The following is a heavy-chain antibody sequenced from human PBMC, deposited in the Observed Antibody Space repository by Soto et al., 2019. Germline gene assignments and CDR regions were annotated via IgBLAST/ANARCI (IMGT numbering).Heavy chain of an antibody. V-gene: IGHV3-33*01. CDR1: GFTFSSYG. CDR3: ARDSGYSSSWYVE. CDR2: IWYDGSNK. Sequence: GGSLRLSCAASGFTFSSYGMHWVRQAPGKGLEWVAVIWYDGSNKYYADSVKGRFTISRDNSKNTLYLQMNSLRAEDTAVYYCARDSGYSSSWYVEWGQGTLVTVSS. D-gene: IGHD6-13*01. J-gene: IGHJ4*02.